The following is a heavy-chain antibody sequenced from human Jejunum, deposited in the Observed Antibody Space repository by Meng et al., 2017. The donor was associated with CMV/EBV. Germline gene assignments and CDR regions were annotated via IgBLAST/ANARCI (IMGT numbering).Heavy chain of an antibody. J-gene: IGHJ4*02. CDR1: FSAFA. Sequence: FSAFAMHWVRQAPGQGLEWVAFIRRDRSDKYYEDSVKGRFTISRDNTKNTVYLEMNSLREEDTGVYYCAKGRRGTVVPSAQYFDSWGQGTLVTVSS. V-gene: IGHV3-30*02. D-gene: IGHD1-14*01. CDR2: IRRDRSDK. CDR3: AKGRRGTVVPSAQYFDS.